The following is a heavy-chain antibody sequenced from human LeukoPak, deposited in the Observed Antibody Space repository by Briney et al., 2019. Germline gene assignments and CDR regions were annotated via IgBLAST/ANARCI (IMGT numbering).Heavy chain of an antibody. CDR2: THYSGST. J-gene: IGHJ6*03. CDR3: ARTTEGGYTYDYFYYYYMDV. CDR1: GGSISTYY. D-gene: IGHD5-18*01. V-gene: IGHV4-59*01. Sequence: SETLSLTCTVSGGSISTYYWSWIRQPPGKRLEWIGYTHYSGSTNYNPSLKSRVTISVDMSKNQFSLKLSSVTAADTAVYYCARTTEGGYTYDYFYYYYMDVWGKGTTVTISS.